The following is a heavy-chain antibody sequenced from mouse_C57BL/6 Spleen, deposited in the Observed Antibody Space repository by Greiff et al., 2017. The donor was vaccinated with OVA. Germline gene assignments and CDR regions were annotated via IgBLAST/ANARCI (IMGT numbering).Heavy chain of an antibody. CDR1: GFTFSSYA. D-gene: IGHD3-2*02. J-gene: IGHJ2*01. Sequence: EVQLVESGGGLVKPGGSLKLSCAASGFTFSSYAMSWVRQTPEKRLEWVATISDGGSYTYYPDNVKGRFTISRDNAKNDLYLQMSHLKSEDTAMYYCARDSTAQALFDYWGQGTTLTVSS. CDR2: ISDGGSYT. CDR3: ARDSTAQALFDY. V-gene: IGHV5-4*01.